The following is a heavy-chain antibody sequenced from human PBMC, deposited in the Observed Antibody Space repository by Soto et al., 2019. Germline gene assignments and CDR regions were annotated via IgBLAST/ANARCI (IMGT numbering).Heavy chain of an antibody. V-gene: IGHV3-30*18. J-gene: IGHJ4*02. Sequence: QVQLVESGGGVVQPGRSLRLSCAASGFRFSLHGMHWVRQAPGKGLEWMVVISNDGNTKYYADSVKGRFTISRDNSKNTLYLQMNSLRSEDTAVYYCAKDREDTAMVIGSWGQGTLVTVSS. CDR3: AKDREDTAMVIGS. CDR2: ISNDGNTK. D-gene: IGHD5-18*01. CDR1: GFRFSLHG.